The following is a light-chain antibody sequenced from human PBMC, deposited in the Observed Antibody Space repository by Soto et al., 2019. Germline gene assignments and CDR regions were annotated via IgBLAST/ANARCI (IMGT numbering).Light chain of an antibody. J-gene: IGKJ1*01. CDR1: QSVSSSY. V-gene: IGKV3-20*01. CDR3: QQDSSSPWT. Sequence: EIVLTQSPGTLSLSPGERATLSCRASQSVSSSYLDWSQQKPVQAPRLLIYVVSSRAIGIPDRFSVSGPWTDFNLTNSRLEPDAGAEDDCQQDSSSPWTITHGTKMQIK. CDR2: VVS.